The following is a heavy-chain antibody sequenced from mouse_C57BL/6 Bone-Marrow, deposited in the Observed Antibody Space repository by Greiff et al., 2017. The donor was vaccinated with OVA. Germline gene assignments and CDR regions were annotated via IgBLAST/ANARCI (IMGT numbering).Heavy chain of an antibody. V-gene: IGHV1-55*01. D-gene: IGHD2-5*01. Sequence: QVQLQQSGAELVKPGASVKMSCKASGYTFTSYWLTWVKQRPGQGLEWIGDIYPGSGSTNYNEKFKSKATLTVDTSSSTAYMQRSSLTSEDSAVYYCARYSNFYFDYWGQGTTLTVSS. CDR2: IYPGSGST. CDR3: ARYSNFYFDY. CDR1: GYTFTSYW. J-gene: IGHJ2*01.